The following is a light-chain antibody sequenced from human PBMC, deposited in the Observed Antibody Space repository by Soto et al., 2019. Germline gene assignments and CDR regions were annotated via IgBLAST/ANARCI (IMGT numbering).Light chain of an antibody. CDR2: EVS. V-gene: IGLV2-8*01. CDR1: SNDVGGYNY. J-gene: IGLJ2*01. CDR3: SSYAGSNNVI. Sequence: QSVLTQPPSASGSPGQSVTISCTGTSNDVGGYNYVSWYQQHPGKAPKLMIFEVSKRPSGIPDRFSGSKSGNTASLTVSGLLADDEADYYCSSYAGSNNVIFGGGTKLTVL.